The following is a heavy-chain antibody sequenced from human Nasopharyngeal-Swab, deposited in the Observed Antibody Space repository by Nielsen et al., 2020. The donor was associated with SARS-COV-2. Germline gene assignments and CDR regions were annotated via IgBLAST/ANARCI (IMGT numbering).Heavy chain of an antibody. V-gene: IGHV5-51*01. CDR1: GYSFTSYW. D-gene: IGHD2-15*01. J-gene: IGHJ4*02. CDR3: ARRVGYCSGGSCYFDY. Sequence: GESLKISCKGSGYSFTSYWIGWARQMPGKGLEWMGIIYPGDSDTRYSPSFQGQVTISADKSISTAYLQWSSLKASDTAMYYCARRVGYCSGGSCYFDYWGQGTLVTVSS. CDR2: IYPGDSDT.